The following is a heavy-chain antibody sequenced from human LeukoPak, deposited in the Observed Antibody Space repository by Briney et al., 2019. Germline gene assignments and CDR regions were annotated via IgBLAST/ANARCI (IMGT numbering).Heavy chain of an antibody. V-gene: IGHV4-39*07. CDR1: GGSISSSSYY. CDR3: ARGDMITFGGVYYFDY. D-gene: IGHD3-16*01. Sequence: SETLSLTCTVSGGSISSSSYYWGWTRQPPGKGLEWIGSIYYSGSTYYNPSLKSRVTISVDTSKNQFSLKLSSVTAADTAVYYCARGDMITFGGVYYFDYWGQGTLVTVSS. J-gene: IGHJ4*02. CDR2: IYYSGST.